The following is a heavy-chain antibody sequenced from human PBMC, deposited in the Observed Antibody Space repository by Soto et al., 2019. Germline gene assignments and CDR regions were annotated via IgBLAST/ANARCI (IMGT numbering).Heavy chain of an antibody. CDR1: GGSISSYY. CDR3: ARFGDDYGDIAY. Sequence: SETLSLTCTVSGGSISSYYWSWIRQPPGKGLEWIGYIYYSGSTNYNPSLKSRVTISVDTSKNQFSLKLSSVTAADTAVYYCARFGDDYGDIAYWGQGTLVTVSS. V-gene: IGHV4-59*01. J-gene: IGHJ4*02. CDR2: IYYSGST. D-gene: IGHD4-17*01.